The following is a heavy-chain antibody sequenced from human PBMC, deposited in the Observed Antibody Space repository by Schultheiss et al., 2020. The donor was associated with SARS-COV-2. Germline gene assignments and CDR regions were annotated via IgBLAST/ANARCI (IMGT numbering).Heavy chain of an antibody. CDR2: INHSGST. D-gene: IGHD7-27*01. CDR1: GGSFSGYY. J-gene: IGHJ3*02. CDR3: ARSRNWGNDAFDI. V-gene: IGHV4-34*01. Sequence: SETLSLTCAVYGGSFSGYYWSWIRQPPGKGLEWIGEINHSGSTNYNPSLKSRVTISVDTSKNQFSLKLSSVTAADTAVYYCARSRNWGNDAFDIWGQGTMVTVSS.